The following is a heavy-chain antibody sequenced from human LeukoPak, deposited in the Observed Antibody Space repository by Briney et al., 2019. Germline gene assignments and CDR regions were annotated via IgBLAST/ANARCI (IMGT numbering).Heavy chain of an antibody. CDR2: IYHSGST. J-gene: IGHJ4*02. V-gene: IGHV4-30-2*01. D-gene: IGHD3-22*01. Sequence: SETLSLTCTVSGVSISSGGYYWSWIRQPPGKGLEWIGYIYHSGSTYYNPSLKSRVTISVDRSKNQFSLKLSSVTAADTAVYYCAREYDSSGYYDYWGQGTLVTVSS. CDR3: AREYDSSGYYDY. CDR1: GVSISSGGYY.